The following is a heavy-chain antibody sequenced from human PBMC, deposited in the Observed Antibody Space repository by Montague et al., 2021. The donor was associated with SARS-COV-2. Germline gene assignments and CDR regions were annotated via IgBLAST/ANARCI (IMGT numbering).Heavy chain of an antibody. CDR2: IYYSGST. Sequence: SETLSLTCTASGGSINTYYWSWIRQPPGKGLEFIGYIYYSGSTNYNPSLKSRVTISVDTSKNQFSLKLSSVTAADTAVYYCARPPINDYGDYRTGYLYCQHWGQGALVTVSS. D-gene: IGHD4-17*01. CDR3: ARPPINDYGDYRTGYLYCQH. CDR1: GGSINTYY. J-gene: IGHJ1*01. V-gene: IGHV4-59*01.